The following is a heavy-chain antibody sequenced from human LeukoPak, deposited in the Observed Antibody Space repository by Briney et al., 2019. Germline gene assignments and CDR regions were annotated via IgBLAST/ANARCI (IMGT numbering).Heavy chain of an antibody. CDR1: GGTFSSYA. Sequence: WASVKVSCKASGGTFSSYAISWVRQAPGQGLEWMGGIIPIFGTANYAQKFQGRVTITADESTSTAYMELSSLRSEDTAVYYCARGIAVAASPYGMDVWGKGTTVTVSS. D-gene: IGHD6-19*01. CDR2: IIPIFGTA. V-gene: IGHV1-69*13. CDR3: ARGIAVAASPYGMDV. J-gene: IGHJ6*04.